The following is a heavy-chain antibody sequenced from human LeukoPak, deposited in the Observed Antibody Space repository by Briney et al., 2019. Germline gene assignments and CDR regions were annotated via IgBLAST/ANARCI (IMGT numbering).Heavy chain of an antibody. Sequence: PSETLSLTCAVYGGSFSGYYWSWIRQPPGKGLEWIGEINHSGSTNYNPSLKSRVTISVDTSKNQFSLKLSSVTAADTAVYYRARTTHLFDYWGQGTLVTVSS. D-gene: IGHD2-15*01. CDR3: ARTTHLFDY. CDR1: GGSFSGYY. CDR2: INHSGST. J-gene: IGHJ4*02. V-gene: IGHV4-34*01.